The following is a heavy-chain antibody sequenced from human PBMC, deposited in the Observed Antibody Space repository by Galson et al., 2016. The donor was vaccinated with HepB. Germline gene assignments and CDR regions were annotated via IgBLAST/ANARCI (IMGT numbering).Heavy chain of an antibody. Sequence: AISGDSVYNNGAAWVWIRQSPSRGLEWLGGTFYRSTWENHYAGSVKNRITISPDTSRNQFSLHLNSVTPEDTAVYYCARAVMLGRGMDVWGQGTTVTVSS. CDR1: GDSVYNNGAA. V-gene: IGHV6-1*01. D-gene: IGHD3-10*01. J-gene: IGHJ6*02. CDR3: ARAVMLGRGMDV. CDR2: TFYRSTWEN.